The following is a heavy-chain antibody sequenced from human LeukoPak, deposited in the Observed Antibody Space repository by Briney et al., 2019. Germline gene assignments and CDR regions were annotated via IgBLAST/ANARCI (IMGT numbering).Heavy chain of an antibody. J-gene: IGHJ6*03. D-gene: IGHD2-8*01. CDR2: MYFSGST. CDR3: ATNGYYCIDV. V-gene: IGHV4-39*07. Sequence: PSETLSLTCTVSGGSISRSNWGWIRQPPGKGLEWIGSMYFSGSTYYKPSLKSRVTISVDKSKNQFSLDFNSVTAADTAIYYCATNGYYCIDVWGKGTTVTVSS. CDR1: GGSISRSN.